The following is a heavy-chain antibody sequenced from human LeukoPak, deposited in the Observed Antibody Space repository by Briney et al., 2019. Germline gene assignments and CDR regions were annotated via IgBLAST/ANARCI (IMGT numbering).Heavy chain of an antibody. J-gene: IGHJ6*03. V-gene: IGHV4-34*01. CDR3: ARGRMDSNYYYYYYMDV. CDR1: GGSFSGYY. Sequence: KPSETLSLTCAVYGGSFSGYYWTWIRQPPGKGLEWIGEINHSGSTNYNPSLKSRVTISVDTSKNHFSLKLSSVTAADTAVYYCARGRMDSNYYYYYYMDVWAKGTTVTVSS. CDR2: INHSGST. D-gene: IGHD3-22*01.